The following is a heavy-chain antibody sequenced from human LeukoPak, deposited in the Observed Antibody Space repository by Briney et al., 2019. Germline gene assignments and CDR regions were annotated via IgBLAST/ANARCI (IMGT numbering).Heavy chain of an antibody. D-gene: IGHD6-19*01. CDR3: ARRLKTAVAEYYFDY. V-gene: IGHV4-39*02. CDR1: GGSISSNSYY. Sequence: SETLSLTCTVSGGSISSNSYYWGWIRQSPGKGLEWIGAIYYSGSPYYNPSLKSRVTISVDTSKNHFSLKLNSVTAADTAVYYCARRLKTAVAEYYFDYWGQGTLVTVSS. J-gene: IGHJ4*02. CDR2: IYYSGSP.